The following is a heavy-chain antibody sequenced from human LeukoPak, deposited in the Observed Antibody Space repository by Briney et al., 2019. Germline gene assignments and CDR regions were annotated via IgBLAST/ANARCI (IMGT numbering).Heavy chain of an antibody. Sequence: SVKVSCKASGGTFSSYAISWVRQAPGQGLEWMGGIIPIFDTANYVQKFQGRVTITTDESTSTAYMELSSLRSEDTAVYYCARGVFPRGYAFDYWGQGTLVTVSS. CDR3: ARGVFPRGYAFDY. CDR1: GGTFSSYA. D-gene: IGHD2-8*01. CDR2: IIPIFDTA. J-gene: IGHJ4*02. V-gene: IGHV1-69*05.